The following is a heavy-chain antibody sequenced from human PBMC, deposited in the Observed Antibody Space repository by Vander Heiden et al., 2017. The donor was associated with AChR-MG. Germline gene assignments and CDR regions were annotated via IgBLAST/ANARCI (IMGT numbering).Heavy chain of an antibody. CDR2: IYLGDSNT. Sequence: MQLVQSGAEVNKPGESLKISCKGSGYSFPSSWIAWVRQMPGKGLEWMGIIYLGDSNTRYSPSFQGQVTISADKSIRTAYVQWSSLKASDTAMYYCAISGSYYLTKMTWGQGTLVTVSS. J-gene: IGHJ5*02. CDR1: GYSFPSSW. V-gene: IGHV5-51*03. D-gene: IGHD1-26*01. CDR3: AISGSYYLTKMT.